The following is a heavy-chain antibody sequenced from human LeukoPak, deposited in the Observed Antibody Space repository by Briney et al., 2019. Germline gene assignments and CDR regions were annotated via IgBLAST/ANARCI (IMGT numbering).Heavy chain of an antibody. V-gene: IGHV4-39*07. CDR1: GGSISSSKYY. CDR2: IFNSGST. CDR3: ASSEYSGYDSIDY. Sequence: SETLSLTCTVSGGSISSSKYYWGWIRQPPGKGLEWIVTIFNSGSTHYNPSLKSRVTISVDTSKNQFSLKLSSVTAADTAVYYCASSEYSGYDSIDYWGQGTLVTVSS. D-gene: IGHD5-12*01. J-gene: IGHJ4*02.